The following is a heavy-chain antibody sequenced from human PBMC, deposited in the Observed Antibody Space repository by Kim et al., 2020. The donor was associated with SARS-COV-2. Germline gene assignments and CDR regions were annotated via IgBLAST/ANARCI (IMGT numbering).Heavy chain of an antibody. Sequence: GGSLRLSCVASGFTFSTYAMSWVRRAPGRGLEWVSLISGSGETTYYAASVRGRFSISRDNSKNTLYLQMHSLRVEDTAVYYCTKGSYGSGGYYSTHYYY. V-gene: IGHV3-23*01. CDR3: TKGSYGSGGYYSTHYYY. CDR2: ISGSGETT. CDR1: GFTFSTYA. D-gene: IGHD3-10*01. J-gene: IGHJ6*01.